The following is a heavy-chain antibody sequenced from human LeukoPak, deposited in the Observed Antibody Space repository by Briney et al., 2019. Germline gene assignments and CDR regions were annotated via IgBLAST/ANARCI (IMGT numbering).Heavy chain of an antibody. V-gene: IGHV4-34*01. J-gene: IGHJ4*02. Sequence: SETLSLTCAVYGGSFSGYYWSWIRQPPGKGLEWIGEINHSGSTNYNPSLKSRVTISVDTSKNQFSLKLSSVTAADTAVYYCARYSSSWYGGVDYWDQGTLVTVSS. CDR3: ARYSSSWYGGVDY. CDR1: GGSFSGYY. D-gene: IGHD6-13*01. CDR2: INHSGST.